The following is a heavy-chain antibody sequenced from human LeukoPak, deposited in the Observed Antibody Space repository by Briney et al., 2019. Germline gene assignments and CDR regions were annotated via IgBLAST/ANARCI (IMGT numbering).Heavy chain of an antibody. CDR1: VYTFTGYY. Sequence: ASVKVSCKASVYTFTGYYMHWVRQAPGQGLEWMGWINPNSGGTNYAQKFQGRVTMTRDTSISTAYMELSRLRSDDTAVYYCARDHHYSNYALDYWGQGTLVTVSS. J-gene: IGHJ4*02. CDR2: INPNSGGT. D-gene: IGHD4-11*01. CDR3: ARDHHYSNYALDY. V-gene: IGHV1-2*02.